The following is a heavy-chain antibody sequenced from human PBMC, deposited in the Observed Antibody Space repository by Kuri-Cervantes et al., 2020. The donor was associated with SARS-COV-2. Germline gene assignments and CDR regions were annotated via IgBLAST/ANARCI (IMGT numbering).Heavy chain of an antibody. J-gene: IGHJ6*02. V-gene: IGHV1-3*01. CDR2: INAGNGNT. CDR3: AREYYDSSGYYYYYYYGMDV. D-gene: IGHD3-22*01. Sequence: ASVKVSCKASGYTFTSYAMHWVRQAPEQRLEWMGWINAGNGNTKYSQKFQGRVTITRDTSASTAYMELSSLRSEDTAVYYCAREYYDSSGYYYYYYYGMDVWGQGTTVTVSS. CDR1: GYTFTSYA.